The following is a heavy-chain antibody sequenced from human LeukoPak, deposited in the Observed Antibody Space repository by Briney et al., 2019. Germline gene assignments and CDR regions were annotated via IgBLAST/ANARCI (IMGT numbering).Heavy chain of an antibody. CDR2: ISGSGGGT. J-gene: IGHJ3*02. D-gene: IGHD1-26*01. V-gene: IGHV3-23*01. Sequence: GGSLRLSCAASGFTFSNYGMSWVRQAPGKGLEWVSSISGSGGGTHYANSVKGRFTTSRDNSKNTLYLQMNSLRAEDTAVYYCARGGSYLSAFDIWGQGTMVTVSS. CDR1: GFTFSNYG. CDR3: ARGGSYLSAFDI.